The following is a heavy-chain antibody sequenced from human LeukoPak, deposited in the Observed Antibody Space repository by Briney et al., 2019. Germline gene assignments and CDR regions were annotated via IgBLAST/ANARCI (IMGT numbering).Heavy chain of an antibody. Sequence: SETLSLTCAVSGASISGSGYYLGWIRQPPGKGLEWIGNIYYTGSTYYNASLQSRVTVSIDMSKNQFSLRLSSVTAADTAMYYCVKSGGYGLIDYWGQGTLVTVSS. J-gene: IGHJ4*02. D-gene: IGHD6-19*01. CDR3: VKSGGYGLIDY. CDR1: GASISGSGYY. V-gene: IGHV4-39*01. CDR2: IYYTGST.